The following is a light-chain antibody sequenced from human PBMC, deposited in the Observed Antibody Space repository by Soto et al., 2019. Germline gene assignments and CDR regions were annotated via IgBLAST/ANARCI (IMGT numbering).Light chain of an antibody. J-gene: IGKJ1*01. CDR2: DAS. Sequence: EIVLTQSPATLSLSPGERATLSCRASQSVSSYLAWYQQKPGQAPRLLIYDASNRATGIPARFGGSGSGTEFTLTISSLQSEDFAVYYCQQYNNWPVFGQGTKV. CDR3: QQYNNWPV. CDR1: QSVSSY. V-gene: IGKV3-11*01.